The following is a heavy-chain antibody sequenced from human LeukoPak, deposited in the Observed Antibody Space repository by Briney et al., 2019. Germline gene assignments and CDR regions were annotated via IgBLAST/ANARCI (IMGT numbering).Heavy chain of an antibody. J-gene: IGHJ5*02. Sequence: GGSLRLSCAASGFTFSDYYMSWIRQAPGKGLEWVSYISSSGSTIYYADSVKGRFTISRDNAKNSLYLQMNSLRAEDTAMYYCAKDLAYSTSFNWFDPWGQGTLVTVSS. CDR1: GFTFSDYY. CDR2: ISSSGSTI. D-gene: IGHD6-13*01. CDR3: AKDLAYSTSFNWFDP. V-gene: IGHV3-11*04.